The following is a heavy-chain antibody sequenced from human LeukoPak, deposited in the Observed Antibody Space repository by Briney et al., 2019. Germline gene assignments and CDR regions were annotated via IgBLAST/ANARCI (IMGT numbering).Heavy chain of an antibody. D-gene: IGHD2-21*02. CDR1: GFTLSRYW. Sequence: GGSLRLSCAASGFTLSRYWMSWVRQAPGKGLEWVGRIKSKTDGGTTDYAAPVKGRFTISRDDSKNTLYLQMNSLKTDDTAVYYCTTPSCSGGDCYSYDAFDIWGQGTMVTVSS. V-gene: IGHV3-15*01. CDR2: IKSKTDGGTT. CDR3: TTPSCSGGDCYSYDAFDI. J-gene: IGHJ3*02.